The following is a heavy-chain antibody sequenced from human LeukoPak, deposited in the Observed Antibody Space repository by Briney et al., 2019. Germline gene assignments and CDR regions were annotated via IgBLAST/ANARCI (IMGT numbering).Heavy chain of an antibody. CDR2: INPSGGST. Sequence: GASVTVSCKASGYTFTSYYMHWVRQAPGQGLEWMGIINPSGGSTSYAQKFQGRVTMTRDTSTSTVYMELSSLRSEDTAVYYCARDPSQRGDWFDPWGQGTLVTVSS. V-gene: IGHV1-46*01. J-gene: IGHJ5*02. CDR1: GYTFTSYY. CDR3: ARDPSQRGDWFDP. D-gene: IGHD3-10*01.